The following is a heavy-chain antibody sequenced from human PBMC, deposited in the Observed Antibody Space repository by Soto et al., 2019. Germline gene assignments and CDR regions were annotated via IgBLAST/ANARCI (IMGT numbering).Heavy chain of an antibody. Sequence: PGGSLRLSCAGSGFIFSNSAFHWVRQAPGKGLEWVALISYDGNNKYYADSVKGRFTISRDNSKNTLYLQMHSLRADDTAVYYCAREVASYDRSGFFDYWGQGAMVTVYS. J-gene: IGHJ4*02. CDR2: ISYDGNNK. D-gene: IGHD3-22*01. CDR3: AREVASYDRSGFFDY. V-gene: IGHV3-30-3*01. CDR1: GFIFSNSA.